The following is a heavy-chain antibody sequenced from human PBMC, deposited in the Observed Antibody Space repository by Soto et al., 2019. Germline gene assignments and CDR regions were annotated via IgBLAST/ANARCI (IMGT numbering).Heavy chain of an antibody. J-gene: IGHJ5*02. V-gene: IGHV1-2*02. CDR1: GYTFTGYY. Sequence: ASVKVSCKASGYTFTGYYMHWVRQAPGQGLEWMGWINPNSGGTNYAQKFQGRVTMARDTSISTAYMELSRLRFDDTAVYYCARDYPPDYYDSSGYYFGGWFDLWGQGTLVTVSS. D-gene: IGHD3-22*01. CDR2: INPNSGGT. CDR3: ARDYPPDYYDSSGYYFGGWFDL.